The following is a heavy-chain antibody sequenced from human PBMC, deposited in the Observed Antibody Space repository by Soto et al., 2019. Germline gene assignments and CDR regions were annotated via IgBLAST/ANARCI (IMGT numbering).Heavy chain of an antibody. CDR3: AKGVEGYVVSSFDS. V-gene: IGHV3-23*01. CDR2: ITSSGSST. CDR1: GFIFSDYA. D-gene: IGHD5-12*01. J-gene: IGHJ4*02. Sequence: EVQLLESGGGGVQPGGSLRLSCAASGFIFSDYAMTWVRQTPGKGLEWVSAITSSGSSTYFADSLKGRITISRDNSKNTLSLQMDSPRVEDTAIYYCAKGVEGYVVSSFDSWGQGALVTVSS.